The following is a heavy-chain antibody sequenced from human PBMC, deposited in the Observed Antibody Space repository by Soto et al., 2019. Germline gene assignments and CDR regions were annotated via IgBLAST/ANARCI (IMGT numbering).Heavy chain of an antibody. J-gene: IGHJ3*01. Sequence: EVQLVESGGGLVQPGGSLRLSCAASGFTFSYYWMHWVRQAPGQGLVWVSRIHSDGSSTTYADSVKGRFTISSDNAKNTLYLQMNSLSAEDTAVYYCARGDKGAFALWGQGTMVSVSS. CDR2: IHSDGSST. V-gene: IGHV3-74*01. CDR3: ARGDKGAFAL. CDR1: GFTFSYYW. D-gene: IGHD2-21*02.